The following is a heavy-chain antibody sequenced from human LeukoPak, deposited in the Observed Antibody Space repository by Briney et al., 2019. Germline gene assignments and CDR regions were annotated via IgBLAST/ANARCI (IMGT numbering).Heavy chain of an antibody. D-gene: IGHD3-3*01. J-gene: IGHJ4*02. CDR3: ARLEVFSLFDY. CDR1: GGSISNTNYY. Sequence: TSETLSLTCTVSGGSISNTNYYWGWIRHTPGKGLEWIGNIYYTGSTNYNPSLKGRVTISGDTSKNQFSLKLSSVTASDTAVYFCARLEVFSLFDYWGQGTLVTVSS. CDR2: IYYTGST. V-gene: IGHV4-39*01.